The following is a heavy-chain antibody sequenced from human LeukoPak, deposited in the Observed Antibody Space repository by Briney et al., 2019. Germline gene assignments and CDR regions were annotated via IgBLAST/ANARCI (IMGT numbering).Heavy chain of an antibody. J-gene: IGHJ4*02. D-gene: IGHD1-14*01. Sequence: GGSLRLSCAASGFTFSSYWMSWVRQAPGKGLEWVANIKQDGSEKYYVDSVKGRFAISRDNTKNSLYLQMNSLRAEDTAVYYCAKPARTDYADYWGQGTQVTVSS. CDR1: GFTFSSYW. CDR2: IKQDGSEK. V-gene: IGHV3-7*03. CDR3: AKPARTDYADY.